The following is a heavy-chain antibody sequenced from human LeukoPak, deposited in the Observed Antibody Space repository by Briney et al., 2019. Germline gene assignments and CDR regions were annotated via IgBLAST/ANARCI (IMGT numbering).Heavy chain of an antibody. J-gene: IGHJ3*02. D-gene: IGHD6-13*01. Sequence: TGGSLRLSGAASGFTFSSYWMSWVRQAPGKGLEWVANIKQDGSENYYVDSVKGRFTISRDNAKNSLYLQMNSLRAEDTAVYYCARAWGDIAAAGTPYAFDIWGQGTMVTVSS. CDR1: GFTFSSYW. V-gene: IGHV3-7*01. CDR3: ARAWGDIAAAGTPYAFDI. CDR2: IKQDGSEN.